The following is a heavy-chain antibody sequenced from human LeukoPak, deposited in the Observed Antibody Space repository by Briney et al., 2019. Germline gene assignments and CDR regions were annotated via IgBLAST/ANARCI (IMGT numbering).Heavy chain of an antibody. CDR3: AELGITMIGGV. Sequence: GGSLRLSCAASGCTFSSYEMNWVRQAPGKGLEWVSYISSSGSTIYYADSVKGRFTISRDNAKNSLYLQMNSLRAEDTAVYYCAELGITMIGGVWGKRTTVTISS. V-gene: IGHV3-48*03. J-gene: IGHJ6*04. CDR2: ISSSGSTI. CDR1: GCTFSSYE. D-gene: IGHD3-10*02.